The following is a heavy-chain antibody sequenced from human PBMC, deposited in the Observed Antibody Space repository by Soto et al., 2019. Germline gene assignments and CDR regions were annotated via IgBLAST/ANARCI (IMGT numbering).Heavy chain of an antibody. V-gene: IGHV3-23*01. Sequence: GGSLRLSCAASGFTFSSYAMNWVRQAPGKGLEWVSAIGGSDGSTYYADSVKGRFTISRDNSKNTLYLQMNSLRGEDTAVYYCAKDRPPPYYYASGSYLNYFGYWGQGTLVTVSS. D-gene: IGHD3-10*01. CDR2: IGGSDGST. CDR3: AKDRPPPYYYASGSYLNYFGY. J-gene: IGHJ4*02. CDR1: GFTFSSYA.